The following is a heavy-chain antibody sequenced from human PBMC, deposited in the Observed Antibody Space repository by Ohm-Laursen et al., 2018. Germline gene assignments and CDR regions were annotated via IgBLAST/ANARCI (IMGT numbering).Heavy chain of an antibody. D-gene: IGHD3-3*01. CDR2: ISYDGSNK. Sequence: SLRLSCAAPGFTFSSYGMHWVRQAPGKGLEWVAVISYDGSNKYYADSAKGRFTISRDNSKNTLYLQMNSLRAEDTAVYYCAKDRADFWSGYCDYWGQGTLVTVSS. V-gene: IGHV3-30*18. CDR1: GFTFSSYG. CDR3: AKDRADFWSGYCDY. J-gene: IGHJ4*02.